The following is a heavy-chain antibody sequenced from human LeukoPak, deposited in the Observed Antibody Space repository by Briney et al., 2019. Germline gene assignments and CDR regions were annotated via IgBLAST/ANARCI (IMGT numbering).Heavy chain of an antibody. CDR1: GFTFSSYS. V-gene: IGHV3-21*04. D-gene: IGHD1-7*01. J-gene: IGHJ4*02. Sequence: GGSLRLSCAACGFTFSSYSMNWVRQAPGKGLEWVSSISSSSSYIYYADSVKGRFTISRDNAKNSLYLQMNSLRAEDTAVYYCAKVRGDWNYLPYYFDYWGQGTLVTVSS. CDR3: AKVRGDWNYLPYYFDY. CDR2: ISSSSSYI.